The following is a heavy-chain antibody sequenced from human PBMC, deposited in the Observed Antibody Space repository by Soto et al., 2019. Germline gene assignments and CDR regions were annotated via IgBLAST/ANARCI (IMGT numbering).Heavy chain of an antibody. CDR3: AMNRHVNWNYANYFDC. V-gene: IGHV1-24*01. CDR2: FDPEDGET. CDR1: GYTLTELS. Sequence: QVQLVQPGAEVKKPGASVNVSCKVSGYTLTELSMHWVRQAPGKGLEWMGGFDPEDGETIYAQKFQGRVTMTEDTTTDTDYMEMSRLRYEDTAVYYCAMNRHVNWNYANYFDCWGQGTLVTVSS. D-gene: IGHD1-7*01. J-gene: IGHJ4*02.